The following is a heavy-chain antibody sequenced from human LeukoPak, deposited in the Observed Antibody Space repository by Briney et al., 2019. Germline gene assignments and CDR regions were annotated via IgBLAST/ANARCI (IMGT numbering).Heavy chain of an antibody. V-gene: IGHV3-30*18. D-gene: IGHD3-10*01. CDR2: ISNDESNT. CDR1: VFTSSSSG. J-gene: IGHJ4*02. CDR3: AKPYYYGSRSYMDY. Sequence: GRSPRLSCVASVFTSSSSGMHTVRAAPRKGGERGAVISNDESNTNYAVAVKGRFTISRDNSKNMLYLQLHSLRAEDKAVYYCAKPYYYGSRSYMDYWGQGTLVTVSS.